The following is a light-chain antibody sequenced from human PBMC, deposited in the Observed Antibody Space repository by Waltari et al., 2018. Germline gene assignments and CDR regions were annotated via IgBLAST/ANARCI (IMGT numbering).Light chain of an antibody. Sequence: EIVMTQSPATLSVSPGERATLFCRASQSVSSHLAWYQQKPGQAPRLLLFGASTRATGTPARCRGSGSGTEFTLTISSLQSEDFAVYYCQHYDNWLYSFGQGTKVEIK. CDR1: QSVSSH. J-gene: IGKJ2*03. CDR3: QHYDNWLYS. CDR2: GAS. V-gene: IGKV3-15*01.